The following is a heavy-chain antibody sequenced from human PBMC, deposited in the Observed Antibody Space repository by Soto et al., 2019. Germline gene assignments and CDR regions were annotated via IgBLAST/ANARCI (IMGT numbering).Heavy chain of an antibody. D-gene: IGHD6-19*01. Sequence: GQGLEWMGWINPNNGNTNYAQKVQGRVTMTRDTSTSTAYMELRRLRSDDTAVYYCTRDHIAVAGGFDYWGQGTLVTVSS. J-gene: IGHJ4*02. CDR2: INPNNGNT. CDR3: TRDHIAVAGGFDY. V-gene: IGHV1-18*01.